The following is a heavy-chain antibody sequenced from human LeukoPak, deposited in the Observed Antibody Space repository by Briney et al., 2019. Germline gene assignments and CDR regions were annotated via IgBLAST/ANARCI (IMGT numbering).Heavy chain of an antibody. V-gene: IGHV6-1*01. D-gene: IGHD4-17*01. J-gene: IGHJ4*02. CDR1: GDSVSSNSAT. CDR3: ARARDYGDISFDY. CDR2: TYYRSKWYN. Sequence: SQTLSLTCAISGDSVSSNSATWNWIRQSPLRGLEWLGRTYYRSKWYNDYAVSVKSRITISPDTSKNQFSLQLNSVTPEDTAVYFCARARDYGDISFDYWGQGTLVTVSS.